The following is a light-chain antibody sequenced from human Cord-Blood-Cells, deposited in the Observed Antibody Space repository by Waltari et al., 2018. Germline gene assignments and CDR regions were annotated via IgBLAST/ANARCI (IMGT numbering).Light chain of an antibody. CDR1: KLGDKY. J-gene: IGLJ2*01. CDR3: QAWDSSVV. Sequence: SYELTQPPSVSVSPGQTASITCSGDKLGDKYACWYQQKPGQSPVLVFYQDGRRPSGIPERFSGSNSGNTATLTISGTQAMDEADYYCQAWDSSVVFGGGTKLTVL. V-gene: IGLV3-1*01. CDR2: QDG.